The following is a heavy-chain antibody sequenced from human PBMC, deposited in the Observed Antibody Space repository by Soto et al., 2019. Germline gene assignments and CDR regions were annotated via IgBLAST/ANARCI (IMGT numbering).Heavy chain of an antibody. CDR3: AGVGYCSGGSCYRFDY. V-gene: IGHV1-46*03. D-gene: IGHD2-15*01. CDR1: GYTFTSYY. CDR2: INPSGGST. Sequence: QVQLVQSGAEVKKPGASVKVSCKASGYTFTSYYMHWVRQAPGQGLEWMGIINPSGGSTSYAQKFQGRVTMTRVTSTSTVYLELSSLRSEDTAVYYCAGVGYCSGGSCYRFDYWGQGTLVTVSS. J-gene: IGHJ4*02.